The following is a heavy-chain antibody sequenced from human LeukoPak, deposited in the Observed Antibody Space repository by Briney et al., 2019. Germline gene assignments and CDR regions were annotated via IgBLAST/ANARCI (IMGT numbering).Heavy chain of an antibody. CDR1: GFTFSAYA. J-gene: IGHJ3*02. D-gene: IGHD4-23*01. CDR2: ISYDGSDT. CDR3: ARRKRTTMVIDAFDI. Sequence: GGSLRLSCAASGFTFSAYAMPWARQAPGKGLEWVALISYDGSDTYFADSVKGRFTISRDNSKNTLYLQMNSLRGDDTAVYYCARRKRTTMVIDAFDIWGQGTMVIVSS. V-gene: IGHV3-30-3*01.